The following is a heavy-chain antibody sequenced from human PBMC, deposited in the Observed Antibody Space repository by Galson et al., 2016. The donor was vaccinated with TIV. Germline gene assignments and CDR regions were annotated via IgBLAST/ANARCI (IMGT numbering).Heavy chain of an antibody. J-gene: IGHJ6*02. Sequence: SVKVSCKASGYTFLSYDINWVRQAPGQGLEWMGWLNPHSGNTGYSRKFLGRVAMTRNLSVSIAYMELSSLGAEDTAVYYCARGADGSYYYGMDNWGQGTAVSVSS. CDR3: ARGADGSYYYGMDN. D-gene: IGHD5-24*01. CDR2: LNPHSGNT. V-gene: IGHV1-8*01. CDR1: GYTFLSYD.